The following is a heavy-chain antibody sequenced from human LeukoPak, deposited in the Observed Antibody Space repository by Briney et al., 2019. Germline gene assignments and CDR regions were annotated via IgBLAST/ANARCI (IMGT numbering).Heavy chain of an antibody. Sequence: GGSLRLSCAASGFTFSSYAMSWVRQAPGKGLEWVSAISGSGGSTYYADSVKGRFTISRDNSKNTLYLQMNSLRAENTAVYYCAKGIVLMVYATLDYWGQGTLVTVSS. CDR2: ISGSGGST. CDR1: GFTFSSYA. V-gene: IGHV3-23*01. J-gene: IGHJ4*02. D-gene: IGHD2-8*01. CDR3: AKGIVLMVYATLDY.